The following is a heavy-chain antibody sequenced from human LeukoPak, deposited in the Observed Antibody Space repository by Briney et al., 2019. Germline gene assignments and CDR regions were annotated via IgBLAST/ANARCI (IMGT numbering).Heavy chain of an antibody. D-gene: IGHD3-10*01. CDR3: ARARRGVTHSLAFDI. V-gene: IGHV3-11*01. CDR1: GFIFSDYY. J-gene: IGHJ3*02. Sequence: GGSLRLSCAASGFIFSDYYMTWIRQAPGKGLEWISYITTNGASTYYAGSVKGRFTISRDNAQNSLFLQMNSLRAEDTAIYYCARARRGVTHSLAFDIWGQGTMVTVSS. CDR2: ITTNGAST.